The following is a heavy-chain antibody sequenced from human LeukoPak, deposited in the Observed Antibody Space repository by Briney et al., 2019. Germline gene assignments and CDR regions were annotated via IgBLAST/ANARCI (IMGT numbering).Heavy chain of an antibody. CDR1: GYTFTSYY. CDR2: INPSGGST. Sequence: GASVKVSCKASGYTFTSYYMHWVRQAPGQGLEWMGIINPSGGSTSYAQKSQGRVTMTRDTSTSTVYMELSSLRSEDTAVYYCAREWVATYYYDSSGLEWFDPWGQGTLVTVSS. CDR3: AREWVATYYYDSSGLEWFDP. J-gene: IGHJ5*02. D-gene: IGHD3-22*01. V-gene: IGHV1-46*01.